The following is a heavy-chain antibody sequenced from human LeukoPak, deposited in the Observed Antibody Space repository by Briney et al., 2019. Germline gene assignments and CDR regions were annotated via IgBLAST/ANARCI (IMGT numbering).Heavy chain of an antibody. D-gene: IGHD2-8*01. CDR3: WCGSA. CDR2: MNPNSGNT. J-gene: IGHJ4*02. CDR1: GYTFTSYD. V-gene: IGHV1-8*01. Sequence: ASVKVSCKASGYTFTSYDINWVRQATGQGLEWMGWMNPNSGNTGYAQKFQGRVTMIRNTSIRNAYLELSSLRTAASAAYYCWCGSAWGRGTVVSVSS.